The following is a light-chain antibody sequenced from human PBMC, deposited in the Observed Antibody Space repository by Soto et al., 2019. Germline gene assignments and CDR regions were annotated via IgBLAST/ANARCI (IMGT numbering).Light chain of an antibody. CDR3: QQYQTWPRT. V-gene: IGKV3-15*01. J-gene: IGKJ1*01. CDR1: QRHVGN. Sequence: EIVMTQSPATLSVSPGEGATLSCRASQRHVGNLAWLQHKPGKAPRLLFYEASTRATGVPARFSGSGSRTDFTLTISGLQSEDAAIYDCQQYQTWPRTFGQGTRVEVK. CDR2: EAS.